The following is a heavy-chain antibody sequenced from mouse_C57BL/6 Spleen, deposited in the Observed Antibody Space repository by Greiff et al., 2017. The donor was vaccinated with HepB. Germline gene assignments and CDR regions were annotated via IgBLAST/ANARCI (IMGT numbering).Heavy chain of an antibody. CDR1: GFTFSSYA. J-gene: IGHJ1*03. CDR3: ARASYYYGSSSYWYFDV. Sequence: EVKLMESGGGLVKPGGSLKLSCAASGFTFSSYAMSWVRQTPEKRLEWVATISDGGSYTYYPDNVKGRFTISRDNAKNNLYLQMSHLKSEDTAMYYCARASYYYGSSSYWYFDVWGTGTTVTVSS. D-gene: IGHD1-1*01. CDR2: ISDGGSYT. V-gene: IGHV5-4*03.